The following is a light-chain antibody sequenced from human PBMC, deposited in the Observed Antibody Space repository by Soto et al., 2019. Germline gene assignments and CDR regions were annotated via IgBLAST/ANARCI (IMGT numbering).Light chain of an antibody. V-gene: IGKV3-20*01. CDR3: HQYGSSDT. CDR1: QSVSNNY. J-gene: IGKJ1*01. CDR2: GAS. Sequence: IMLKQSRCTVSQPPGERATLSCRASQSVSNNYLAWYQQKPGQAPILLNYGASNRATGIPDRCSSSGAGTDFPLTISIQAPEDLAVYCCHQYGSSDTFGQGTKVDIK.